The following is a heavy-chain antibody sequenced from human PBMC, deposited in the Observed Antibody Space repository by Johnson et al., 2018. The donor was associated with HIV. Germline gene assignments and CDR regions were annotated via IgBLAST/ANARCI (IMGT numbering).Heavy chain of an antibody. V-gene: IGHV3-23*04. CDR1: GFTFSRNA. J-gene: IGHJ3*02. Sequence: VQLVESGGGFVRPGGSLRLSCAASGFTFSRNAMTWVRQAPGKGPEWVSSISDSGGRTYYADSVKGRFTISRDNSKNTLYLQMNSLRAEDTAVYYCARRDAALVTAAFDIWGQGTMVTVSS. CDR2: ISDSGGRT. CDR3: ARRDAALVTAAFDI. D-gene: IGHD5-18*01.